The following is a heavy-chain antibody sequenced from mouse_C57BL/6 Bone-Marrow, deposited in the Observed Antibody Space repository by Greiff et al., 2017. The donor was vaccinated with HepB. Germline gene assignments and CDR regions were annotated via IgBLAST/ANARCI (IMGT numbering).Heavy chain of an antibody. J-gene: IGHJ2*01. CDR1: GFTFSSYG. CDR2: ISSGGSYT. CDR3: ARHGHYYGSSYGGDY. V-gene: IGHV5-6*01. Sequence: EVQLQESGGDLVKPGGSLKLSCAASGFTFSSYGMSWVRQTPDKRLEWVATISSGGSYTYYPDSVKGRFTISRDNAKNTLYLQMSSLKSEDTAMYYCARHGHYYGSSYGGDYWGQGTTLTVAS. D-gene: IGHD1-1*01.